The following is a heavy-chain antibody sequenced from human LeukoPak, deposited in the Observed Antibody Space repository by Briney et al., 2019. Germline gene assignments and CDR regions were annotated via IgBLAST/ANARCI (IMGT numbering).Heavy chain of an antibody. CDR1: GGSISSGGYY. CDR3: ARGAVEMTTIGILDY. V-gene: IGHV4-31*03. J-gene: IGHJ4*02. Sequence: SETLSLTCTVSGGSISSGGYYWSWIRQHPGKGLEWIGYIYYSGSTYYNPSLKSRVTISVDTSKNQFSLKLSSVTAADTAVYYCARGAVEMTTIGILDYWGQGTLVTVSS. CDR2: IYYSGST. D-gene: IGHD5-24*01.